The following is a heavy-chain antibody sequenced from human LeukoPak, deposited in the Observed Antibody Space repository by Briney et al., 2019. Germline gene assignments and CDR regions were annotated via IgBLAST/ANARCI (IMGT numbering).Heavy chain of an antibody. CDR1: GGSISSSSYY. CDR2: IYYSGST. J-gene: IGHJ4*02. D-gene: IGHD3-3*01. CDR3: ARLGLTIFGVVIEYYIDY. V-gene: IGHV4-39*01. Sequence: SETLSLTCTVSGGSISSSSYYWGWIRQPPGKGLEWIGSIYYSGSTYYNPSLKSRVTISVDTSKNQFSLKLSSVTAADTAVYYCARLGLTIFGVVIEYYIDYWGQGTLVTVSS.